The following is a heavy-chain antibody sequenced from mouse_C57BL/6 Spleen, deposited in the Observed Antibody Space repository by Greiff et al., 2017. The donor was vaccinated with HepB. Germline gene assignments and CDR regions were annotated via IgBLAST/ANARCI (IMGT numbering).Heavy chain of an antibody. J-gene: IGHJ4*01. CDR2: IHPNSGST. CDR3: ARGQLRLRAMDY. V-gene: IGHV1-64*01. Sequence: QVQLKQPGAELVKPGASVKLSCKASGYTFTSYWMHWVKQRPGQGLEWIGMIHPNSGSTNYNEKFKSKATLTVDKSSSTAYMQLSSLTSEDSAVYYCARGQLRLRAMDYWGQGTSVTVSS. CDR1: GYTFTSYW. D-gene: IGHD3-2*02.